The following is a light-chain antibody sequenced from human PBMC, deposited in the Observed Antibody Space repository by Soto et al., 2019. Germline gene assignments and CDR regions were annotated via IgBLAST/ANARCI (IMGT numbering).Light chain of an antibody. CDR2: GVS. CDR3: SSYTTSNTRQIV. J-gene: IGLJ1*01. Sequence: QSALTQPASVSGSPGQSITISCTGTSSDVGGYNYVSWYQHHPGKAPKLIIFGVSNRPSGVSNPFSGSKSGNTASLTISGLQPEDEADYYRSSYTTSNTRQIVFGSGTKVTVL. V-gene: IGLV2-14*03. CDR1: SSDVGGYNY.